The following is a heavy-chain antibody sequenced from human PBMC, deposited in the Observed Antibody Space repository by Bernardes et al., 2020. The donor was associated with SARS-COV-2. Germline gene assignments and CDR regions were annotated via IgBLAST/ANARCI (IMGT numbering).Heavy chain of an antibody. CDR2: FAPDHGET. D-gene: IGHD6-25*01. Sequence: ASVKVSCKVSGYTLTVLSMHWVRQAPGKGLEWMGGFAPDHGETIYAQKLQGRVTMTEDTSTDTAYMELSSLRSEDTAVYYCATGPPIAAAGNWFDPWGQGTLVTVSS. CDR3: ATGPPIAAAGNWFDP. V-gene: IGHV1-24*01. CDR1: GYTLTVLS. J-gene: IGHJ5*02.